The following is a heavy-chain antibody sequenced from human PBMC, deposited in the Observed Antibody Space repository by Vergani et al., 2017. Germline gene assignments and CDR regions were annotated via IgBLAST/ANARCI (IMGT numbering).Heavy chain of an antibody. Sequence: VEAGGGLVKPGGSLRLSCAASEFTFSDVWMSWVRQAPGKGLEWVAFIGSSGPYINYADSVKGRFIISRDNTNNSLFLQLRSLRAEDAAVYYCARDCTSGGCPDNYGMDVWGQGATVTVSS. CDR1: EFTFSDVW. CDR3: ARDCTSGGCPDNYGMDV. D-gene: IGHD2-8*01. CDR2: IGSSGPYI. V-gene: IGHV3-11*06. J-gene: IGHJ6*02.